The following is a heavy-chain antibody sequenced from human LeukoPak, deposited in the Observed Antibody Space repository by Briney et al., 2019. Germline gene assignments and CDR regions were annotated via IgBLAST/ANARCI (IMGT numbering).Heavy chain of an antibody. J-gene: IGHJ4*02. D-gene: IGHD2-21*01. CDR2: FGSSGGST. V-gene: IGHV3-23*01. Sequence: QPGGSLRLSCAASSFTFSTYAMNWVRQAPGKGLEWVSNFGSSGGSTYYADSVKGRFTISRDNSKHTLYLQMNSLRAEDTAVYYCAVGLLIGNVFDYWGQGTLVTVSS. CDR1: SFTFSTYA. CDR3: AVGLLIGNVFDY.